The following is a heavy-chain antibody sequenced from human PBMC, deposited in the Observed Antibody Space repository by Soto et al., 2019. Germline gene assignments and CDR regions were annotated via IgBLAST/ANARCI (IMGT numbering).Heavy chain of an antibody. CDR2: INHSGST. Sequence: PSDTLSLTCAVYGGSFSGYYWSWIRQPPGKGLEWIWEINHSGSTNYNPSLKSRVTISVDTSKNQFSLKLSSVTAADTAVYYCARGREYSSSSEGDIYYYYYGMDVWGQGTTVTVSS. V-gene: IGHV4-34*01. CDR3: ARGREYSSSSEGDIYYYYYGMDV. J-gene: IGHJ6*02. CDR1: GGSFSGYY. D-gene: IGHD6-6*01.